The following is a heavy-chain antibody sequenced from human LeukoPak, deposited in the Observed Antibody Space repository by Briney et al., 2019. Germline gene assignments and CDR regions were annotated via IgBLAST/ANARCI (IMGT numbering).Heavy chain of an antibody. CDR3: ARPSGSYHFDY. J-gene: IGHJ4*02. CDR2: INHSGST. Sequence: PSETLSLTCAVYGGSFSGYYWSWIRQPPGKGLEWIGEINHSGSTNYNPSLESRVTISVDTSKNQFSLKLSSVTAADTAVYYCARPSGSYHFDYWGQGTLVTVSS. D-gene: IGHD1-26*01. V-gene: IGHV4-34*01. CDR1: GGSFSGYY.